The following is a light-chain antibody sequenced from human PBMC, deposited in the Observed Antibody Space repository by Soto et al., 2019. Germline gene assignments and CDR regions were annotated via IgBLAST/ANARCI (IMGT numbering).Light chain of an antibody. Sequence: DIQMTQSPSSLSASVGDRVTITCRASQNVAHFLNWYQQKPGKAPKLLIYATSSLHSGVPSRFSGSGSGTDFTFTISSLQPEDVATYYCQQYDSVPLYTFGQGTKLEIK. CDR1: QNVAHF. J-gene: IGKJ2*01. V-gene: IGKV1-33*01. CDR2: ATS. CDR3: QQYDSVPLYT.